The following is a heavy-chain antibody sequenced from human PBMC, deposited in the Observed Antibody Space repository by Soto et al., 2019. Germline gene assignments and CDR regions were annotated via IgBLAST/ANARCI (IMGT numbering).Heavy chain of an antibody. Sequence: GSLRRSCAASGFIFSSYGMHWVRQAPGKGLEWVGVIWYDGSNKYYGGSVKGRFTISRDNSKNTLYLQMNSLRVEDTAVYYCASAVSWGQGTLVTVSS. J-gene: IGHJ4*02. D-gene: IGHD4-17*01. CDR3: ASAVS. CDR1: GFIFSSYG. CDR2: IWYDGSNK. V-gene: IGHV3-33*01.